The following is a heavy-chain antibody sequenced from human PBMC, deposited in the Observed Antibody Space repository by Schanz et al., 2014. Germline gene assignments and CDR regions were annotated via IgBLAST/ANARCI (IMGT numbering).Heavy chain of an antibody. CDR3: ARDRGHGDLPGDI. CDR2: ISYSGST. Sequence: LQLQESGSGLMKPSQTLSLTCAVSGGSISSGGYSWNWIRQHPGKGLEWIGFISYSGSTYYNPSLKSRVTISVDRSKNQFSLKLSSVTAADTAVYYCARDRGHGDLPGDIWGQGTMVTVSS. J-gene: IGHJ3*02. V-gene: IGHV4-30-2*01. CDR1: GGSISSGGYS. D-gene: IGHD4-17*01.